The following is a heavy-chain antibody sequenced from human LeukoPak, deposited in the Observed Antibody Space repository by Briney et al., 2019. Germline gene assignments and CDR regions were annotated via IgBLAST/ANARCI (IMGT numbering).Heavy chain of an antibody. CDR3: ARDHYGDYDAFDI. Sequence: TSETLSLTCAVYGGSFSGYYWSWIRQPPGKGLEWIGEINHSGSTNYNPSLKSRVTISVDTSKNQFSLKLSSVTAADTAVYYCARDHYGDYDAFDIWGQGTMVTVSS. CDR2: INHSGST. J-gene: IGHJ3*02. V-gene: IGHV4-34*01. D-gene: IGHD4-17*01. CDR1: GGSFSGYY.